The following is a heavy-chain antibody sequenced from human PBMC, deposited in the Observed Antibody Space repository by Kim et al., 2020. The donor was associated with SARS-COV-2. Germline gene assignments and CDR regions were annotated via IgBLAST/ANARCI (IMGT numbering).Heavy chain of an antibody. CDR1: GFTFSAYE. D-gene: IGHD1-26*01. CDR2: ISSTGTTI. Sequence: GGSLRLSCAASGFTFSAYEMNWVRQAPGKGPEWISYISSTGTTIYYADSVKGRFTISRDNAKNSLYLQLNSLRAEDTAVYYCVRGGSYSAQVDYWGQGTLVTVSS. V-gene: IGHV3-48*03. J-gene: IGHJ4*02. CDR3: VRGGSYSAQVDY.